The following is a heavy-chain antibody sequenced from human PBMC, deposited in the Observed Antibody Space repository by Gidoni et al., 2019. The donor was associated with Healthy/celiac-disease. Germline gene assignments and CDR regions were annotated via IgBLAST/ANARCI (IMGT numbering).Heavy chain of an antibody. CDR1: GFTFSSYS. CDR2: ISSSSSTI. Sequence: EVQLVESGGGLVQPGGSLRLSCAASGFTFSSYSMNWVRQAPGKGLEWFSYISSSSSTIDYADSVKGRFTISRDNAKNSLYLQMNSLRAEDTAVYYCARDPDPIITMVRGLGGATGWFDPWGQGTLVTVSS. D-gene: IGHD3-10*01. V-gene: IGHV3-48*01. J-gene: IGHJ5*02. CDR3: ARDPDPIITMVRGLGGATGWFDP.